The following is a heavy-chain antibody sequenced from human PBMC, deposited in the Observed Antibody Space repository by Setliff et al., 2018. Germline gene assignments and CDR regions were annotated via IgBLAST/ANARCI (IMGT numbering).Heavy chain of an antibody. CDR2: IYYSGIT. CDR1: GGSISSYY. Sequence: PSETLSLTCSVAGGSISSYYWSWIRQPPGKGLEWLGYIYYSGITTYNPSLKSRVTISVDTSMNQFSLKLSSVTAADTAVYYCAGLYSGYDNLFDYWGQGTLVTVSS. CDR3: AGLYSGYDNLFDY. J-gene: IGHJ4*02. D-gene: IGHD5-12*01. V-gene: IGHV4-59*01.